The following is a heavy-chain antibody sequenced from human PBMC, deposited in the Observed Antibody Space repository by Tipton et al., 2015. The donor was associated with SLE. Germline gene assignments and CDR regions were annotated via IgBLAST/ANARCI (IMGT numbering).Heavy chain of an antibody. CDR2: IYYDGTA. CDR1: GASVRSTSYH. Sequence: TLSLTCFVSGASVRSTSYHWGWIRQPPGKGLEWIGNIYYDGTAYSTPSLESRVSISVDTSKNQVSLRLASVTAADTAVYYCARDFWSGYGSFDYWGQGALVTVSS. D-gene: IGHD3-3*01. J-gene: IGHJ4*02. CDR3: ARDFWSGYGSFDY. V-gene: IGHV4-39*07.